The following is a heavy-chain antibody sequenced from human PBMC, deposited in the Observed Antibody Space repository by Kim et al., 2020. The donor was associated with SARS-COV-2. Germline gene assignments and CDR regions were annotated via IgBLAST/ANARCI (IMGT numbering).Heavy chain of an antibody. CDR3: AKAPGGSYYGYYYYYMDV. V-gene: IGHV3-23*01. CDR1: GFTFSSYA. J-gene: IGHJ6*03. Sequence: GGSLRLSCAASGFTFSSYAMSWVRQAPGKGLEWVSAISGSGGSTYYADSVKGRFTISRDNSKNTLYLQMNSLRAEDTAVYYCAKAPGGSYYGYYYYYMDVWGQGTTVTVSS. CDR2: ISGSGGST. D-gene: IGHD1-26*01.